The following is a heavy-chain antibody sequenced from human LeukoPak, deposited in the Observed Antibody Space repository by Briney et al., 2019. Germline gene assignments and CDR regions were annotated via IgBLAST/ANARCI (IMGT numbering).Heavy chain of an antibody. CDR2: IPYDGSKQ. CDR3: ARGGDIVGVPAAMGSFFDY. Sequence: GGPLRLSCAASGFTFSSYGMLGVRQAPGRGREWVAVIPYDGSKQHYAHPVKGRFTISRDNSRTTLYLQMNSLRAEDTAVYYCARGGDIVGVPAAMGSFFDYWGQGTLVTVSS. V-gene: IGHV3-30*03. CDR1: GFTFSSYG. D-gene: IGHD2-2*01. J-gene: IGHJ4*02.